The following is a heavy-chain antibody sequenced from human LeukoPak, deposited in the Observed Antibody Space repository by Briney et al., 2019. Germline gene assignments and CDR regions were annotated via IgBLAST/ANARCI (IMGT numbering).Heavy chain of an antibody. Sequence: GASVKVSCKASGYTFTSYYMHWVRQAPGQGLEWMGIINPSGGSTSYAQKFQGRVTMTRDMSTSTVYMELSSLRSEDTAVYYCAREGSDVDYDYYYYYMDVWGKGTTVTVSS. CDR2: INPSGGST. D-gene: IGHD4-17*01. CDR1: GYTFTSYY. J-gene: IGHJ6*03. CDR3: AREGSDVDYDYYYYYMDV. V-gene: IGHV1-46*01.